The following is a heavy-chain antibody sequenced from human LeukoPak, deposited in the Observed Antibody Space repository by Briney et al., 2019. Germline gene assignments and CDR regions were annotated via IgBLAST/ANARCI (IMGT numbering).Heavy chain of an antibody. CDR3: ARSPGGSFLLNDY. CDR1: GFTVSSNY. Sequence: GGSLRLSCAASGFTVSSNYMNWVRQAPGKGLEWVSVIYSGGSTYYADSVKGRFTISRDNSRNTLYLQMNSLRTEDTAVYYCARSPGGSFLLNDYWGQGTLVTVSS. CDR2: IYSGGST. J-gene: IGHJ4*02. V-gene: IGHV3-66*01. D-gene: IGHD1-26*01.